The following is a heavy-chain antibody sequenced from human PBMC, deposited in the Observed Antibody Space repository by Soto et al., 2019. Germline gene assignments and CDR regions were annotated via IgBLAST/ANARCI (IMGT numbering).Heavy chain of an antibody. CDR1: GFSLSTSGIS. J-gene: IGHJ4*02. CDR3: ARSYYDIMTGRYYFAS. CDR2: VDWDYDK. Sequence: SGPTLVNPTETLTLTCSFSGFSLSTSGISVSWIRQPPGKALEWLARVDWDYDKYYNTSLRPRLTISKDTSKREVVLTMTNTDPVDTATFYCARSYYDIMTGRYYFASWGQGNLVPVSS. V-gene: IGHV2-70*11. D-gene: IGHD3-9*01.